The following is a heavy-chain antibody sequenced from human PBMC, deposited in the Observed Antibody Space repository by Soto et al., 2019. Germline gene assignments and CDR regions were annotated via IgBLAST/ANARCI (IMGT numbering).Heavy chain of an antibody. V-gene: IGHV1-69*12. CDR3: ARRRIVVVVAATIDYYGMDV. Sequence: QVQLVQSGAEVKKPGSSVKVSCKASGGTFSSYAISWVRQAPGQGLEWMGGIIPIFGTANYAQKFQGRVTITADESTSTAYMELSSLRSEDTAVYYCARRRIVVVVAATIDYYGMDVCGQGTTVTVSS. J-gene: IGHJ6*02. CDR2: IIPIFGTA. CDR1: GGTFSSYA. D-gene: IGHD2-15*01.